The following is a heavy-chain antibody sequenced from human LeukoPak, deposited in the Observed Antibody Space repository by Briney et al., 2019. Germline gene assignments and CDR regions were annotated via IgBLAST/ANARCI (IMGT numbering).Heavy chain of an antibody. J-gene: IGHJ4*02. V-gene: IGHV3-23*01. Sequence: GGSLRLSCAASGFTFTIYAMSWVRQAPGKGLEWVSAISGSGGSTYHADSVKGRFTISRDNSKNTLFLQMSSLRAEDTAVYYCAKDHRYPLSYCSYTSCYLDYWGQGALVTVSS. CDR3: AKDHRYPLSYCSYTSCYLDY. CDR2: ISGSGGST. D-gene: IGHD2-2*01. CDR1: GFTFTIYA.